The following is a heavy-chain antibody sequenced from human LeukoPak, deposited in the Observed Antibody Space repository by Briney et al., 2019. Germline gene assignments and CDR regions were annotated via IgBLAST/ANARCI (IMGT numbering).Heavy chain of an antibody. CDR1: GFTFTDYG. J-gene: IGHJ4*01. D-gene: IGHD2-2*02. V-gene: IGHV3-20*04. CDR3: VWASVDCSSTSCYKLPFDC. Sequence: GGSLRLSCAAYGFTFTDYGMSWVRHAPGKGLEWVSGIHWIGGSTDYADSVKGRFTISRDNAKNSLYLHMKSLRAEDTALYYCVWASVDCSSTSCYKLPFDCWGQGTLVTVSS. CDR2: IHWIGGST.